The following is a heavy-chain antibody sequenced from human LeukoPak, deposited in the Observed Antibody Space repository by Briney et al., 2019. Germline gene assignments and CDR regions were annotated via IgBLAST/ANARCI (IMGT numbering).Heavy chain of an antibody. Sequence: PGGSLRLPCAASGFTFSSCAMGWVRQAPGKVLEWVSAISGSGGSTYYADSVKGRFTISRDNSKNTLYLQMNSLRAEDTAVYYCAKRWNDEWNWFDPWGQGTLVTASS. J-gene: IGHJ5*02. D-gene: IGHD1-1*01. V-gene: IGHV3-23*01. CDR3: AKRWNDEWNWFDP. CDR1: GFTFSSCA. CDR2: ISGSGGST.